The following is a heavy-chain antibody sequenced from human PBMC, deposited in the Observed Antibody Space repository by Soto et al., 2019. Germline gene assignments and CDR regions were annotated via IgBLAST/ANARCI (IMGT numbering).Heavy chain of an antibody. CDR2: IKQDGSEK. V-gene: IGHV3-7*01. CDR1: GFTFSSYW. D-gene: IGHD3-9*01. Sequence: PGVSLRLSCAASGFTFSSYWMSWVRQAPGKGLEWVANIKQDGSEKYYVDSVKGRFTISRDNAKNSLYLQMNSLRAEDTAVYYCARARSDPGRKYDILTGYPKVWFDPWGQGTLVTVSS. CDR3: ARARSDPGRKYDILTGYPKVWFDP. J-gene: IGHJ5*02.